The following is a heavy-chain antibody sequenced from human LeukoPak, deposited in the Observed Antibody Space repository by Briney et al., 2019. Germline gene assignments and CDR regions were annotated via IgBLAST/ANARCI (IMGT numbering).Heavy chain of an antibody. CDR3: ARVGYKGTEN. V-gene: IGHV1-24*01. CDR1: GYTLTELS. Sequence: ASVNVSCKVSGYTLTELSMHWVRQAPGKGLEWMGGFDPEDGETIYAQKFQGRVTITRDTSASTAYMELSSLRSEDTAVYYCARVGYKGTENWGQGTLVTVSS. J-gene: IGHJ4*02. D-gene: IGHD5-18*01. CDR2: FDPEDGET.